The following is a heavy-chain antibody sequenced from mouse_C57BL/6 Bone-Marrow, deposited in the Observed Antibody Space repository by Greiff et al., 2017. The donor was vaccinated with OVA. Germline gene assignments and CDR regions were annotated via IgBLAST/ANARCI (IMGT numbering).Heavy chain of an antibody. CDR3: ARINYWYFDV. CDR1: GFTFSDYG. Sequence: EVHLVESGGGLVKPGGSLKLSCAASGFTFSDYGMHWVRQAPEKGLGWVAYISSGSSTIYYADTVKGRFTISRDNAKNTLFLQMTSLRSEDTAMYYCARINYWYFDVWGTGTTVTVSS. J-gene: IGHJ1*03. V-gene: IGHV5-17*01. CDR2: ISSGSSTI.